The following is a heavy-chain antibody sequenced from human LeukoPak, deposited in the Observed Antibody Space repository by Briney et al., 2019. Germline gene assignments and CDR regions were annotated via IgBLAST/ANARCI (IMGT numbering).Heavy chain of an antibody. CDR3: ARERGGFCSGTSCYKAFDI. V-gene: IGHV3-7*01. J-gene: IGHJ3*02. CDR1: GFTFSSYW. D-gene: IGHD2-2*02. Sequence: PVGSLRLSCAASGFTFSSYWMTWVRQAPGKGLEWVANIKQDGSEKYYVDSVKGRFTISRDSANNSLYLQLNSLRAEDTAVYYCARERGGFCSGTSCYKAFDIWGQGTMVTVSS. CDR2: IKQDGSEK.